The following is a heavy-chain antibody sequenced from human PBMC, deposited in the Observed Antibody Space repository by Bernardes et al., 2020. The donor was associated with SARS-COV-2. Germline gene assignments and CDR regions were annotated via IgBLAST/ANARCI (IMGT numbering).Heavy chain of an antibody. J-gene: IGHJ3*02. Sequence: ASVKVSCKASGYTFTSYYMHWVRQAPGQGLEWMGIINPSGGSTSYAQKFQGRVTMTRDTSTSTVYMELSSLRSEDTAVYYCARGNGYDYVWGSYRPLGAFDIWGQGTMVTVSS. V-gene: IGHV1-46*01. CDR2: INPSGGST. CDR3: ARGNGYDYVWGSYRPLGAFDI. D-gene: IGHD3-16*02. CDR1: GYTFTSYY.